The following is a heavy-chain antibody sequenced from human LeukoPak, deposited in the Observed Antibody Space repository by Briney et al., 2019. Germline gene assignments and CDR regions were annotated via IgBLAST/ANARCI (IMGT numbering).Heavy chain of an antibody. CDR2: IKQDGSEK. CDR1: GFTFSSYW. CDR3: ARGLRYSYGYYFDY. Sequence: PGGSLRLSCAASGFTFSSYWMSWVRQAPGKGLEWVANIKQDGSEKYYVDSVKGRFTISRDNAKNSLYLQMYSLRAEDTAVYYCARGLRYSYGYYFDYWGQGTLVTVSS. V-gene: IGHV3-7*04. J-gene: IGHJ4*02. D-gene: IGHD5-18*01.